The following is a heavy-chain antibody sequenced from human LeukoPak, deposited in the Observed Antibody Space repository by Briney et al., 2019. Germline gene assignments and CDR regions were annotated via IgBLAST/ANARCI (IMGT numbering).Heavy chain of an antibody. V-gene: IGHV3-21*04. CDR3: TRDRGGSPTDVFDY. J-gene: IGHJ4*02. CDR1: GFTFSTYN. Sequence: GGSLRLSCAASGFTFSTYNMNWVRQAPGKGLEWVSSISRSSNYIYYADSVRGRFTISRDNAKNTVYMQMDGLRAEDTAVYYCTRDRGGSPTDVFDYWGQGTLVTVSS. CDR2: ISRSSNYI. D-gene: IGHD2-15*01.